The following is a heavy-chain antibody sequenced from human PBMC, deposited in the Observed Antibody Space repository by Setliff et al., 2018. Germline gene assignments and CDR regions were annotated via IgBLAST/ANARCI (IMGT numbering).Heavy chain of an antibody. CDR1: GYSFSTYA. V-gene: IGHV1-3*01. D-gene: IGHD5-18*01. CDR2: INGGNGNT. Sequence: ASVKVSCKASGYSFSTYAMHWVRQAPGQRLEWMGWINGGNGNTKYSQKFQGRITITRDTSASTAYMELSSLRSEDTAVYYCARRVGSVGIQLPDYWGQGTQVTVSS. CDR3: ARRVGSVGIQLPDY. J-gene: IGHJ4*02.